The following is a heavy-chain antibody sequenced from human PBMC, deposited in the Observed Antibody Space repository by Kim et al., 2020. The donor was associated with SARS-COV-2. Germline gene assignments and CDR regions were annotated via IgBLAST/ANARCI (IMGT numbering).Heavy chain of an antibody. CDR2: FDPEDGET. Sequence: ASVKVSCKVSGYTLTELSMHWVRQAPGKGLEWMGGFDPEDGETIYAQKFQGRVTMTEDTSTDTAYMELSSLRSEDTAVYYCACRLNWNYVSGFDYWGQGTLVTVSS. CDR3: ACRLNWNYVSGFDY. D-gene: IGHD1-7*01. J-gene: IGHJ4*02. V-gene: IGHV1-24*01. CDR1: GYTLTELS.